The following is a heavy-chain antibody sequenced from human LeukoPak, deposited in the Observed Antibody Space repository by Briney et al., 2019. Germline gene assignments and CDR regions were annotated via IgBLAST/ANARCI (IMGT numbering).Heavy chain of an antibody. J-gene: IGHJ5*01. V-gene: IGHV1-46*01. CDR1: GDTFSTYY. Sequence: ASVKVSCKASGDTFSTYYMHWVRQAPGQRLEFMGVINPSINSPTYAQKFQGRVTMIRDMSTNSVFMELSSLRYEDTAVYYCVRGLGAAAPYVYDSWGQGTLVTVSS. CDR2: INPSINSP. CDR3: VRGLGAAAPYVYDS. D-gene: IGHD2-15*01.